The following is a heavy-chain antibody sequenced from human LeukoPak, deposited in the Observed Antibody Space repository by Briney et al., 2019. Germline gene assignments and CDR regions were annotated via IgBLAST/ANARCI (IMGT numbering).Heavy chain of an antibody. CDR3: TTDRLQLFAY. Sequence: GGSLRLSCVASGFTFGKYWMSWVRQAPGKGLEWVGRIKSKADGGSTDYAAPVKGRFTISRNDSKNTLYLQMNSLKTEDTAVYYCTTDRLQLFAYWGQGTLVTVSS. CDR2: IKSKADGGST. J-gene: IGHJ4*02. CDR1: GFTFGKYW. V-gene: IGHV3-15*01. D-gene: IGHD5-18*01.